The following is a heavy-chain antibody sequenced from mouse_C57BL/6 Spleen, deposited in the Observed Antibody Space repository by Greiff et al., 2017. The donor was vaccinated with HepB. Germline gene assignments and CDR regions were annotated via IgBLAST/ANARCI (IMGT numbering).Heavy chain of an antibody. CDR2: INPSSGYT. J-gene: IGHJ2*01. CDR3: ARSDYSNFYYFDY. Sequence: QVQLQQSGAELAKPGASVKLSCKASGYTFTSYWMHWVKQRPGQGLEWIGYINPSSGYTKYNQKFKDKATLTADKSSSTAYMQLSSLTYEDSAVYYCARSDYSNFYYFDYWGQGTTLTVSS. V-gene: IGHV1-7*01. D-gene: IGHD2-5*01. CDR1: GYTFTSYW.